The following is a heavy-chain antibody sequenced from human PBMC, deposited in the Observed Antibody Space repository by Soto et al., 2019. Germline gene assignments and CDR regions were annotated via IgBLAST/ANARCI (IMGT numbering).Heavy chain of an antibody. J-gene: IGHJ4*02. CDR3: ARTYDSSGYYLVDY. D-gene: IGHD3-22*01. V-gene: IGHV3-30-3*01. CDR1: GFTFSSYA. Sequence: QVQLVESGGGVVQPGRSLRLSCAASGFTFSSYAMHWVRQAPGKGLEWVAVISCDGSNKYYADSVKGRFTISRDNSKNTLYLQMNSLRAEDTAVYYCARTYDSSGYYLVDYWGQGTLVTVSS. CDR2: ISCDGSNK.